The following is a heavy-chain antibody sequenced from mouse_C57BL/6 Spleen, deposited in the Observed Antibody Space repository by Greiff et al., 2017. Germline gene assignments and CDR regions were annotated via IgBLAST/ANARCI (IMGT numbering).Heavy chain of an antibody. CDR2: IDPSDSYT. Sequence: QVQLQQPGAELVKPGASVKLSCKASGYTFTSYWMQWVKQRPGQGLEWIGEIDPSDSYTNYNQKFKGKATLTVDTSSSTAYMQLSSLTSEDSAVYYCARNGNYEEGAMDYCGQGTSVTVSS. J-gene: IGHJ4*01. V-gene: IGHV1-50*01. CDR1: GYTFTSYW. CDR3: ARNGNYEEGAMDY. D-gene: IGHD2-1*01.